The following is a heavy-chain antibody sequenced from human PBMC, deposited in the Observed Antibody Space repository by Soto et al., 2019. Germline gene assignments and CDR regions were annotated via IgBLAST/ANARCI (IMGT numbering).Heavy chain of an antibody. Sequence: ASVKVSCKASGGTFSSYAISWVRQAPGQGLEWMGGISAYNGNTDYAQKVQARVTMTTDTSTSTAYMELRSLRSDDTAVYYCARDRARPTVTFFDYWGQGTLVTVSS. J-gene: IGHJ4*02. CDR3: ARDRARPTVTFFDY. V-gene: IGHV1-18*01. CDR2: ISAYNGNT. CDR1: GGTFSSYA. D-gene: IGHD4-17*01.